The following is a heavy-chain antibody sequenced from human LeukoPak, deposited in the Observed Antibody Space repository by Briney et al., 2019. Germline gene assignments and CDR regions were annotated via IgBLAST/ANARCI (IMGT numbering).Heavy chain of an antibody. CDR1: GFTFSSYS. Sequence: QPGGSLRLSCAASGFTFSSYSMNWVRQAPGKGLEWVAVISYDGSNKYYADSVKGRFTISRDNSKNTLYLQMNSLRAEDTAVYYCAKDRRLVRTLVVVAATPSPYYYYGMDVWGQGTTVTVSS. D-gene: IGHD2-15*01. CDR2: ISYDGSNK. J-gene: IGHJ6*02. CDR3: AKDRRLVRTLVVVAATPSPYYYYGMDV. V-gene: IGHV3-30*18.